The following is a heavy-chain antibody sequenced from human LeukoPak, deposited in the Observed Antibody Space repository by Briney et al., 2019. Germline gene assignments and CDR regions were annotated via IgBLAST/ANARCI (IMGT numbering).Heavy chain of an antibody. J-gene: IGHJ4*02. CDR1: GGSISSSSYY. V-gene: IGHV4-39*01. D-gene: IGHD1-26*01. CDR3: ARHVVGATSHYFDY. Sequence: SETLSLTCTVSGGSISSSSYYWGWIRQPPGTGLEWIGSIYYSGSTYYNPSLKSRVTISVDTSKNQFSLKLSSVTAADTAVYYCARHVVGATSHYFDYWGQGTLVTVSS. CDR2: IYYSGST.